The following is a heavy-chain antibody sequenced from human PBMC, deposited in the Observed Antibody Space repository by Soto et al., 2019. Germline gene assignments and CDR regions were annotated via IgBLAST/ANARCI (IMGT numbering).Heavy chain of an antibody. CDR2: INPSGGST. D-gene: IGHD2-15*01. CDR1: GYTFTSYY. Sequence: QVQLVQSGAEVKKPGASVKVSCKASGYTFTSYYMHWVRQAPGQGLEWMGIINPSGGSTSYAQKFHGRVTMTRDTSTSTVYMELSSLRSEDTAVYYCAREPPHCSGGSCYPGLGMDVWGQGTTVTVSS. J-gene: IGHJ6*02. CDR3: AREPPHCSGGSCYPGLGMDV. V-gene: IGHV1-46*01.